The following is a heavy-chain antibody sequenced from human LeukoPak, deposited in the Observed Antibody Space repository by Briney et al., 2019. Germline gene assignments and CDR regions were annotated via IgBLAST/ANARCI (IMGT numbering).Heavy chain of an antibody. D-gene: IGHD3-16*01. CDR2: ISGGGGST. CDR1: EFTFSNYA. CDR3: ARDRGSYSDY. J-gene: IGHJ4*02. V-gene: IGHV3-23*01. Sequence: GGSLRLSCAASEFTFSNYAMNWVRQAPGKGLEWVSGISGGGGSTYYADSVKGRFTISRDNAKNTLYLQMNSLRAEDTAVYYCARDRGSYSDYWGQGTLVTVSS.